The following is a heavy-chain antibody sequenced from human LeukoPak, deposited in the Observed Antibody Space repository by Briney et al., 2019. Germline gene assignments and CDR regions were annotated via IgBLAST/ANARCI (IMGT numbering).Heavy chain of an antibody. V-gene: IGHV3-30*02. CDR1: GFTFSSYG. J-gene: IGHJ4*02. Sequence: GGSLRLSCAASGFTFSSYGMHWVRQAPGKGLEWVAFIRYDGSNKYYADSVKGRFTISRDNSKNTLYVQMNSLRVEDTAVYYCVKDQSEGGDKDYWGQGTLVTVSS. CDR2: IRYDGSNK. D-gene: IGHD2-21*01. CDR3: VKDQSEGGDKDY.